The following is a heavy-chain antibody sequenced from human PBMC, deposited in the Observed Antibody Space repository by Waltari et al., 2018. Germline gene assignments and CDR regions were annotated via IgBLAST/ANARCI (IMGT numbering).Heavy chain of an antibody. J-gene: IGHJ4*02. V-gene: IGHV4-4*02. Sequence: QLQLQQSGPGLVKPSESLSLTCTVSGNSVTSPYVWHWVHQTPEKGLEWIGQIYGSGRTNFNPSLESRVTMSLDTSKNQFSLKMTSATAADTALYFCARDRGRGLYLDTWGQGTLVTVSP. CDR2: IYGSGRT. D-gene: IGHD2-15*01. CDR1: GNSVTSPYV. CDR3: ARDRGRGLYLDT.